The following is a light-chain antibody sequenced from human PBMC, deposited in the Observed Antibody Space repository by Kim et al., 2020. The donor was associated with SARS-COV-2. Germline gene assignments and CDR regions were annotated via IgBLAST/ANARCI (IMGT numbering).Light chain of an antibody. CDR3: QHYGSSPSWM. V-gene: IGKV3-20*01. J-gene: IGKJ1*01. CDR1: QSVSGTY. CDR2: GTS. Sequence: EIVLTQSPGTLSMSPGERATLSCRVSQSVSGTYLAWYQQKPGQTPRLLIYGTSYRATGIPDRFSGSASGTDFTLTISRLEPEDFAMYYCQHYGSSPSWMFGQGTKVDIK.